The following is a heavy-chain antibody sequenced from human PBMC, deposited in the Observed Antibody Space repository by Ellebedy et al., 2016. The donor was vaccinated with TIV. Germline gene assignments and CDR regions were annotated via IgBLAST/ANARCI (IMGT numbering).Heavy chain of an antibody. CDR1: GGSIRGFY. CDR3: AKWAEELNAFDV. D-gene: IGHD2-8*01. J-gene: IGHJ3*01. Sequence: MPSETLSLTCTVSGGSIRGFYWNWIRQSPDKGLEWIGYSHYTGNTRYHPSLKSRVTISVDTSKNQFSLKVTSVSDADTAVYYCAKWAEELNAFDVWGQGTVVTVSS. CDR2: SHYTGNT. V-gene: IGHV4-59*01.